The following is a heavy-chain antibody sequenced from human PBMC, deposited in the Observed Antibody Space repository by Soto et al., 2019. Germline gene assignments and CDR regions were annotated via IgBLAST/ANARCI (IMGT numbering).Heavy chain of an antibody. J-gene: IGHJ4*02. V-gene: IGHV3-23*01. CDR3: EKAPRVYSYGYADY. D-gene: IGHD5-18*01. CDR2: ISGSCGSK. CDR1: GCTFSSYA. Sequence: WGTLRLSCAVSGCTFSSYAMSWVRLAPAKGLERVSAISGSCGSKYYADSGKGRFTISTDNSKNTLYLQMNSLRAEDTAVYYCEKAPRVYSYGYADYWGQGPLVTVSS.